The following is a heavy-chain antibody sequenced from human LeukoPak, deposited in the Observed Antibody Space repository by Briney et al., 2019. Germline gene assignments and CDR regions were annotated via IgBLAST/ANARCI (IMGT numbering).Heavy chain of an antibody. CDR1: GSTFTGYY. V-gene: IGHV1-2*02. CDR2: INPNSGGT. Sequence: ASVKVSCKASGSTFTGYYMHWVRQAPGQGLEWMGWINPNSGGTNYAQKFQGRVTMTRDTSISTAYMELSRLRSDDTAVYYCARDYDSSGYMEYLGQGTLVTVSS. J-gene: IGHJ4*02. D-gene: IGHD3-22*01. CDR3: ARDYDSSGYMEY.